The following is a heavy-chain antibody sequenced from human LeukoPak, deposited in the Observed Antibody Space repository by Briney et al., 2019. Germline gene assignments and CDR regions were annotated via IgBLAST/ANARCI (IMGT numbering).Heavy chain of an antibody. CDR3: ARYCSGGSCYD. V-gene: IGHV3-66*01. D-gene: IGHD2-15*01. J-gene: IGHJ4*02. CDR2: TYSGGST. CDR1: GFTVSTNF. Sequence: GGSLRLSCAASGFTVSTNFLTWVRQAPEKGLEWVSFTYSGGSTYYADSVKGRFTISRDNSKNTLYLRMNSLRAEDTAVYYCARYCSGGSCYDWGQGTLVTVSS.